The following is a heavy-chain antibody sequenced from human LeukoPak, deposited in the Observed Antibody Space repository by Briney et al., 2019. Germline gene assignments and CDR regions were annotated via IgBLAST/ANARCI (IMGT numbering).Heavy chain of an antibody. J-gene: IGHJ6*02. CDR3: AREGREGEGYDPHYYYGMDV. V-gene: IGHV6-1*01. Sequence: SQTLSLTCAISGDSVSSNSAAWNWIRQSPSRGLEWLGRTYYRSKWYNDYAVSVKSRITINPDTSKNQFPLQLNSVTPEDTAVYYCAREGREGEGYDPHYYYGMDVWGQGTTVTVSS. CDR1: GDSVSSNSAA. D-gene: IGHD5-12*01. CDR2: TYYRSKWYN.